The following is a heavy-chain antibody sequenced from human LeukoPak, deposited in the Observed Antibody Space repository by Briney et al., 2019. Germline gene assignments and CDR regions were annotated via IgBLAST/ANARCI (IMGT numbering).Heavy chain of an antibody. V-gene: IGHV1-2*02. D-gene: IGHD3-22*01. J-gene: IGHJ3*02. Sequence: ASVKVSCKASGYTFTDYYIHWVRQTPGQGLEWMGWINPNNDGTNYAQRFQGRVTMTWDPSISTAYMELSRLRSDDSAVYFCARAYFDSSGYYRRAFDIWGQGTMVTVSS. CDR2: INPNNDGT. CDR1: GYTFTDYY. CDR3: ARAYFDSSGYYRRAFDI.